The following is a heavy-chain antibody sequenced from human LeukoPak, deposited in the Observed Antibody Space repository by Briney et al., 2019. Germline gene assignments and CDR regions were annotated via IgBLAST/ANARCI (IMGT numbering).Heavy chain of an antibody. D-gene: IGHD3/OR15-3a*01. J-gene: IGHJ3*02. V-gene: IGHV4-61*02. CDR3: ARGGLISLANTPLGAFDI. Sequence: SETLSLTCTVSGGSISSGSYYWSWIRQPAGKGLEWIGRIYSSGSTNYNPSLKSRVTISLDTSKNQFSLQLNSVTPEDTAIYNCARGGLISLANTPLGAFDIWGQGTMVSVSS. CDR2: IYSSGST. CDR1: GGSISSGSYY.